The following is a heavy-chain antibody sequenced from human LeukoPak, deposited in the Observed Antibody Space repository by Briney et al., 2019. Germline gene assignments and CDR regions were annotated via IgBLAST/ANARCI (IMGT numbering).Heavy chain of an antibody. CDR1: AFTFSSYW. D-gene: IGHD3-22*01. Sequence: PGGSLRLSCAASAFTFSSYWMSWVRQAPGKGLGWVSYINQDGSEKYSVDSVKGRFTISRDNAKNSLYLQMNSLRAEDTAVYYCAREYYSDSSDSDYWGQGTQVTVSS. V-gene: IGHV3-7*01. J-gene: IGHJ4*02. CDR2: INQDGSEK. CDR3: AREYYSDSSDSDY.